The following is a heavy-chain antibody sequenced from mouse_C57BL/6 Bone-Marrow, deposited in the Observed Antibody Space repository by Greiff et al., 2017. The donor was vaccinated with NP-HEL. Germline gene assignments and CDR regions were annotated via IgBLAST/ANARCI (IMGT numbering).Heavy chain of an antibody. CDR1: GYTFTSYW. CDR3: ARGSSFDY. CDR2: IDPSDSET. J-gene: IGHJ2*01. D-gene: IGHD6-1*01. Sequence: QVQLQQPGAELVRPGSSVKLSCKASGYTFTSYWMHWVKQRPIQGLEWIGNIDPSDSETNYNQKFKDKATLTVDKSSSTAYMQLSSLTAEDSAVCYSARGSSFDYWGRGNTLTVSA. V-gene: IGHV1-52*01.